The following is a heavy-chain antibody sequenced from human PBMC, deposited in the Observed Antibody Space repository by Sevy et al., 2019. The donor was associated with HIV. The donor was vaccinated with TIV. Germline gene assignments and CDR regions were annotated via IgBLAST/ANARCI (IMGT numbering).Heavy chain of an antibody. Sequence: ASVKVSCKASGYNFASDGFSWVRQAPGQGLEWMGWIGVYNGNAKYAQVFQDRFTMTTDTSTSTAYMELRSLRSDDTAVYYCARVSTYYYGTATYFDYRGQGTLVTVSS. CDR2: IGVYNGNA. V-gene: IGHV1-18*04. CDR3: ARVSTYYYGTATYFDY. CDR1: GYNFASDG. J-gene: IGHJ4*02. D-gene: IGHD3-10*01.